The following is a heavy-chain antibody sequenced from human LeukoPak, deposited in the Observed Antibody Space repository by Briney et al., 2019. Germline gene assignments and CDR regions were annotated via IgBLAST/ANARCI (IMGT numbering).Heavy chain of an antibody. Sequence: ASVKVSCKASGGTFSSYAISWVRQAPGQGLEWMGWIKPNSGGTQLAQKLQGRVTMTRDTSISTAYMELSRLRSDDTAVYYCARMTTVVTRWGDYYYYMDVWGKGTTVTVSS. CDR1: GGTFSSYA. CDR3: ARMTTVVTRWGDYYYYMDV. CDR2: IKPNSGGT. D-gene: IGHD4-23*01. J-gene: IGHJ6*03. V-gene: IGHV1-2*02.